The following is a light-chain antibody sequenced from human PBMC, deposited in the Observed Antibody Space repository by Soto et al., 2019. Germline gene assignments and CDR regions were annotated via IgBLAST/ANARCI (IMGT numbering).Light chain of an antibody. CDR2: DVS. J-gene: IGLJ1*01. Sequence: QSALTQPASVSGSPGQSITISCTGTXSDVGGYNYVSWYQQHPGKAPKLMIYDVSNRPSGVSNRFSGSKSGNTASLTISGLQAEDEADYYCSSYTSSSTEVFGTGTKLTVL. CDR3: SSYTSSSTEV. V-gene: IGLV2-14*01. CDR1: XSDVGGYNY.